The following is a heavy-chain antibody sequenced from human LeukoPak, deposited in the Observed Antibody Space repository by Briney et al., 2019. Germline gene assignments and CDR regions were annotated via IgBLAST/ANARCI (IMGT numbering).Heavy chain of an antibody. Sequence: SETLSLTCAVYGGSFSGYYWSWIRQPPGKGLEWIGEINHSGSTNYNPSLKSRVTISVDTSKNQFSLKLSSVTAADTAVYYCAREGNDFWSGYWVYWGQGTLVTVSS. V-gene: IGHV4-34*01. CDR3: AREGNDFWSGYWVY. CDR2: INHSGST. D-gene: IGHD3-3*01. CDR1: GGSFSGYY. J-gene: IGHJ4*02.